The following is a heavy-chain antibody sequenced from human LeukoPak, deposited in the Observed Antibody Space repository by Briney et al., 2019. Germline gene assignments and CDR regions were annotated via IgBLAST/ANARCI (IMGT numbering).Heavy chain of an antibody. CDR3: AKDWGGNHYFDY. J-gene: IGHJ4*02. Sequence: GRSLRLSCAASGFTFNTYAMHWVRQAPGKGLERVSGISYDSGAIGYADSVKGRFAISRDNTKSSLYLQMNSLRAEDTALYYCAKDWGGNHYFDYWGQGTLVTVSS. D-gene: IGHD1-14*01. CDR2: ISYDSGAI. V-gene: IGHV3-9*01. CDR1: GFTFNTYA.